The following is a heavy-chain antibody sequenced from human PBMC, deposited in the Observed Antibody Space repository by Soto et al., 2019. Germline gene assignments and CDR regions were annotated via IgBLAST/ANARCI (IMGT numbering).Heavy chain of an antibody. J-gene: IGHJ4*02. D-gene: IGHD6-13*01. CDR1: GFTFSSYS. Sequence: SGGSLRLSCAASGFTFSSYSMNWVRQAPGKGLEWVSYISGSSGTIYYADSVKGRFTISRDNAKNSLCLQMNSLTAEDTAVYYCARDRAAGGTSRASDYWGQGTLVTVSS. CDR3: ARDRAAGGTSRASDY. V-gene: IGHV3-48*01. CDR2: ISGSSGTI.